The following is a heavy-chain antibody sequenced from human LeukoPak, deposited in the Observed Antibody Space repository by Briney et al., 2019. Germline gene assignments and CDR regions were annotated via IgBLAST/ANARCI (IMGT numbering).Heavy chain of an antibody. J-gene: IGHJ4*02. D-gene: IGHD3-9*01. CDR3: ARGHYDVLAASYKWTPDY. Sequence: PGGSLRLSCAASGFTFNTFNMNWVRQAPGKGLEWVSSITSGGDYIYYADSVKGRLTTSRDKAKNSLSLQLNSLRVEDTAVYYCARGHYDVLAASYKWTPDYWGQGTLVTVSS. CDR2: ITSGGDYI. V-gene: IGHV3-21*01. CDR1: GFTFNTFN.